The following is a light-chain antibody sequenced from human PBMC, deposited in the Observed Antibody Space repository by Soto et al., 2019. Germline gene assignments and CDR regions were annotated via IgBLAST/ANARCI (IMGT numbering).Light chain of an antibody. CDR2: GAS. J-gene: IGKJ1*01. CDR1: QSISSIY. Sequence: EIVLTQSPATLSLSPGERATLSCRASQSISSIYLAWYQQNACHAPRLLIYGASSRATGVPDRFSASGSGTDFTLTINRLEPEDFAVYYCQQYGDLPWTFGQGTKV. V-gene: IGKV3-20*01. CDR3: QQYGDLPWT.